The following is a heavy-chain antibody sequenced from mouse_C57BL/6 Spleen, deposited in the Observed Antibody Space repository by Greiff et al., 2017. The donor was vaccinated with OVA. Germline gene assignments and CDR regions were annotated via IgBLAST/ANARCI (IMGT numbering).Heavy chain of an antibody. Sequence: QVQLKESGAELVRPGASVTLSCKASGYTFTDYEMHWVKQTPVHGLEWIGAIDPETGGTAYNQKFKGKAILTADKSSSTAYMELRSLTSEDSAVYYCTRWSPYAMDYWGQGTSVTVSS. V-gene: IGHV1-15*01. CDR2: IDPETGGT. CDR1: GYTFTDYE. CDR3: TRWSPYAMDY. J-gene: IGHJ4*01.